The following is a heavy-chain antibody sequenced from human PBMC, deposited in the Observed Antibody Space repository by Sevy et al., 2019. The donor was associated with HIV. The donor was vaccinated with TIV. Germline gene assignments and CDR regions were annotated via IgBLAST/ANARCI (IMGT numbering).Heavy chain of an antibody. Sequence: GGSLRLSCAASGFTFDDYAMHWVRQAPGKGLEWVSLISWDGGSTYYADSVKGRFTISRDNSKNPLYLQMNSLRAEDTALYYCAKGGPATYYYYYGMDVWGQGTTVTVSS. CDR1: GFTFDDYA. CDR3: AKGGPATYYYYYGMDV. D-gene: IGHD6-25*01. J-gene: IGHJ6*02. CDR2: ISWDGGST. V-gene: IGHV3-43D*03.